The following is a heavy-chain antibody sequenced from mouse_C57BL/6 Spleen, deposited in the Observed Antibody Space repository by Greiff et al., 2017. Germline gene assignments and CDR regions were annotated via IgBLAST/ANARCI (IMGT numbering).Heavy chain of an antibody. Sequence: QVQLQQPGAELVKPGASVKLSCKASGYTFTSYWMHWVKQRPGQGLEWIGMIHPNSGSTNYNEKFKSKATLTVDKSSSTAYMQLSSLTSEDSAVXYCARYRGGSSLFWYFDVWGTGTTVTVSS. CDR3: ARYRGGSSLFWYFDV. D-gene: IGHD1-1*01. CDR2: IHPNSGST. V-gene: IGHV1-64*01. CDR1: GYTFTSYW. J-gene: IGHJ1*03.